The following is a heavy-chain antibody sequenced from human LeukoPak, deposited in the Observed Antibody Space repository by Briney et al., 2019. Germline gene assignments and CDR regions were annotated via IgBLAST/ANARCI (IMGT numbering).Heavy chain of an antibody. V-gene: IGHV3-7*01. J-gene: IGHJ4*02. CDR1: EFPFSIYW. D-gene: IGHD3-22*01. Sequence: GGSLRLSCAASEFPFSIYWMSWVRQAPGKGLEWVANINQDGSEKYYVDSVKGRFTISRDNAKNSLFLQMNSLRAEDTAVYYCARYRAFYDSSGYYYVGFYYFDYWGQGTLVTVSS. CDR2: INQDGSEK. CDR3: ARYRAFYDSSGYYYVGFYYFDY.